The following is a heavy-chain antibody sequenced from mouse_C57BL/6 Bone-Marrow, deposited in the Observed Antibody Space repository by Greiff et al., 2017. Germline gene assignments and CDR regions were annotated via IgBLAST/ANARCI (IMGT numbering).Heavy chain of an antibody. V-gene: IGHV1-39*01. Sequence: VQLQQSGPELVKPGASVKISCKASGYSFTDYNMNWVKQSNGKSLEWIGVINPNYGTTSYNQKFKGKATLTVDQSSSTAYMQLNSLTSEDSAVYYCASPIYYDPYCYAMDYWGQGTSVTVSS. CDR3: ASPIYYDPYCYAMDY. J-gene: IGHJ4*01. D-gene: IGHD2-4*01. CDR1: GYSFTDYN. CDR2: INPNYGTT.